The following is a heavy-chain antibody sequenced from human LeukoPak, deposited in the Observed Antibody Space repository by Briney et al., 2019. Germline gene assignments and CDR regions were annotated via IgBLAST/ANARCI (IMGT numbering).Heavy chain of an antibody. CDR2: ISAYNGNT. CDR1: GYTFTSYG. V-gene: IGHV1-18*01. CDR3: ARGDPPDIVVVPAAIEARYAFDI. Sequence: GASVKVSCKASGYTFTSYGISWVRQAPGQGLEWMGWISAYNGNTNYAQKLQGRVTMTTDTSTSTAYMELRSLRSDDTAVYYCARGDPPDIVVVPAAIEARYAFDIWGQGTMVTVSS. J-gene: IGHJ3*02. D-gene: IGHD2-2*01.